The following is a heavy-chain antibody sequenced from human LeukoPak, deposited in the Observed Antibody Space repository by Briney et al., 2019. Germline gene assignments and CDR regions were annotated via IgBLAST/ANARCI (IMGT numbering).Heavy chain of an antibody. CDR3: ARDTSEGDYAWWFDP. CDR1: GYTFTSYY. Sequence: ASVKVSCKASGYTFTSYYIYWVRQAPGQGLEWLGLINPRGTATRYAESFQGRLTLTRDLSTSTDYMELSSLRSDDTAVYFCARDTSEGDYAWWFDPWGQGTLVTVAS. V-gene: IGHV1-46*01. D-gene: IGHD3-16*01. CDR2: INPRGTAT. J-gene: IGHJ5*02.